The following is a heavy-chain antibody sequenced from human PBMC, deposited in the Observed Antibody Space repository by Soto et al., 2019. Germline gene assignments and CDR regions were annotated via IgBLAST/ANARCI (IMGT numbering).Heavy chain of an antibody. CDR3: ARLRGAGYSYGSYYYYGMDV. V-gene: IGHV4-34*01. CDR2: INHSGST. D-gene: IGHD5-18*01. Sequence: PSETLSLTCAVYGGSFSGYYWSWIRQPPGKGLEWIGEINHSGSTNYNPSLKSRVTISVDTSKNQFSLKLSSVTAADTPVYYCARLRGAGYSYGSYYYYGMDVWGQGTKVTVSS. J-gene: IGHJ6*02. CDR1: GGSFSGYY.